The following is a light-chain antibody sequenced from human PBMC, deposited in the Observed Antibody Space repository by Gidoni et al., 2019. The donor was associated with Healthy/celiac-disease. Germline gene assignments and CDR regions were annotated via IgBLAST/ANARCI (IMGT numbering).Light chain of an antibody. CDR3: QQRSNWPGLT. CDR2: DAS. Sequence: EIVLTQSPATLSLSPGERATLSCRASQSVSSYLAWYQQKPGQAPRLLIYDASNRATGIPARFSGSGSGTDFTLTISRLEPEDFAFYYCQQRSNWPGLTFGGGTKVEIK. V-gene: IGKV3-11*01. J-gene: IGKJ4*01. CDR1: QSVSSY.